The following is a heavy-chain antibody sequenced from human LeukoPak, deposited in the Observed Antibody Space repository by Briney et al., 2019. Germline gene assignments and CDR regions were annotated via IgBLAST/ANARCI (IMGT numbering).Heavy chain of an antibody. CDR3: AKINRVVPAESQGKVRGFPHYFDY. V-gene: IGHV3-23*01. D-gene: IGHD2-2*01. J-gene: IGHJ4*02. Sequence: PGGSLRLSCAASGFTFSSYAMSWVRQAPGKGLEWVSAISGSGGSTYYADSVKGRFTISRDNSKNTLYLQMNSLRAEDTAVYYCAKINRVVPAESQGKVRGFPHYFDYWGQGTLVTVSS. CDR2: ISGSGGST. CDR1: GFTFSSYA.